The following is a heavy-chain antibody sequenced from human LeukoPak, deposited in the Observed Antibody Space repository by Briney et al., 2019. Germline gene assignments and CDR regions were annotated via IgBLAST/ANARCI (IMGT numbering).Heavy chain of an antibody. CDR2: IKSKTDGGTT. CDR3: TTVTGVRGRRTTTPRNYYFDY. CDR1: GFTFSNAW. Sequence: GGSLRLSCAASGFTFSNAWMSWVRQAPGKGLEWVGRIKSKTDGGTTDYAAPVKGRFTISRDDSKNTLYLQMNSLKTEDTVVYYCTTVTGVRGRRTTTPRNYYFDYWGQGTLVTVSS. V-gene: IGHV3-15*01. D-gene: IGHD3-10*01. J-gene: IGHJ4*02.